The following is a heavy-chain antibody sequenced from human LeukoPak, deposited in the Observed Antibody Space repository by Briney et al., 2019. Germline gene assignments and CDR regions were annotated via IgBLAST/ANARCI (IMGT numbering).Heavy chain of an antibody. J-gene: IGHJ4*02. CDR1: GGPISSSSYY. V-gene: IGHV4-39*01. D-gene: IGHD6-6*01. CDR3: ARLSSIAPDFDY. CDR2: IYYSGST. Sequence: SETLSLTCTVPGGPISSSSYYWGWIRQPPGKGLEWIGSIYYSGSTYYNPSLKSRVTISVDTSKNQFSLKLSSVTAADTAVYYCARLSSIAPDFDYWGQGTLVTVSS.